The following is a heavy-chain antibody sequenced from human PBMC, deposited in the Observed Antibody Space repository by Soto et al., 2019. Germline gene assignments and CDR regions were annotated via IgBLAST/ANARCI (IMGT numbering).Heavy chain of an antibody. V-gene: IGHV3-7*03. CDR1: GFTFSRYW. D-gene: IGHD3-16*01. CDR3: AKGGHIDY. CDR2: IKEDGSEK. Sequence: GGSLRLSCAASGFTFSRYWMSWVRQAPGKGLEWVANIKEDGSEKNDVGSVKGRFTISRDNAKNSLYLQMNSLRVEDTAVYYCAKGGHIDYCGQGTLVTVSS. J-gene: IGHJ4*02.